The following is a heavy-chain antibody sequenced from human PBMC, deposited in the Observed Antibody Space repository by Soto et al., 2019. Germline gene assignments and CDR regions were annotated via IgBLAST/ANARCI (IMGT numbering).Heavy chain of an antibody. CDR3: ARDTDDSSEIDY. Sequence: EVQLVESGGGLVKPGGSLRLSCAASGFTFSSYSMNWVRQAPGKGLEWVSSISSSSSYIYYADSVKGRFTISRDNAKNSPYLQMNSLRAEDTAVYYCARDTDDSSEIDYWGQGTLVTVSS. J-gene: IGHJ4*02. D-gene: IGHD3-22*01. CDR1: GFTFSSYS. CDR2: ISSSSSYI. V-gene: IGHV3-21*01.